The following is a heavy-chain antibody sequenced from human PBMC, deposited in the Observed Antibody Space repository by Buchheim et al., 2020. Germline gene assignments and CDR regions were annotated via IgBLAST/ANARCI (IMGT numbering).Heavy chain of an antibody. D-gene: IGHD1-14*01. V-gene: IGHV3-33*06. CDR3: VKRAGRTTNYWYYFDY. Sequence: QVQLVESGGGVVQPGRSLRLSCAASGFTFSSYGMHWVRQAPGKGLEWVAVIWYDGSNKYYADSVKGRFTISRDNSRDTLFLHLSSLRAEDTAIYYCVKRAGRTTNYWYYFDYWGQGAL. J-gene: IGHJ4*02. CDR2: IWYDGSNK. CDR1: GFTFSSYG.